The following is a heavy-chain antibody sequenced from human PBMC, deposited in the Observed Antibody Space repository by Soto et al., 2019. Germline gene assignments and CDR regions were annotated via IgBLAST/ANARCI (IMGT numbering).Heavy chain of an antibody. J-gene: IGHJ6*02. CDR3: AKDRGYSYGMDV. Sequence: GGSLRLSCAASGFPFSSYAMSWVRQAPGKGLEWVSAISGSGGSTYYADSVKGRFTISRDNSKNTLYLQMNSLRAEDTAVYYCAKDRGYSYGMDVWGQGTTVTVSS. D-gene: IGHD3-22*01. CDR2: ISGSGGST. V-gene: IGHV3-23*01. CDR1: GFPFSSYA.